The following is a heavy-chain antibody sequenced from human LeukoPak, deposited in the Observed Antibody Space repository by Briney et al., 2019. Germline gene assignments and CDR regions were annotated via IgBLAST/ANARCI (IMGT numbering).Heavy chain of an antibody. CDR3: ARQIAVAAQFDP. CDR1: GGSISSYY. D-gene: IGHD6-19*01. CDR2: IYYSGST. Sequence: SETLSLTCTVSGGSISSYYWSWIRQPPGKGLEWIGYIYYSGSTNYNPSLKSRVTISVDTSKNQFSLKLSSVTAADTAVYYCARQIAVAAQFDPWGQGTLVTVPS. J-gene: IGHJ5*02. V-gene: IGHV4-59*08.